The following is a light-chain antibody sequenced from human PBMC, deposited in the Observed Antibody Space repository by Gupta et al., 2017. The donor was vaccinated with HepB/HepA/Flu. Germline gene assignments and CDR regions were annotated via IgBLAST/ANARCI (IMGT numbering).Light chain of an antibody. CDR1: QSLLHSSGHNY. CDR2: LGS. CDR3: MQASHTPWT. J-gene: IGKJ1*01. V-gene: IGKV2-28*01. Sequence: DVVMTQSPFSLVVTRGETASISCRSSQSLLHSSGHNYLDWYLQKPGQSPQLLIYLGSNRASGVPDRFSGSGSGTDFTLKISRVEAEDVGVYYCMQASHTPWTFGQGTQVEIK.